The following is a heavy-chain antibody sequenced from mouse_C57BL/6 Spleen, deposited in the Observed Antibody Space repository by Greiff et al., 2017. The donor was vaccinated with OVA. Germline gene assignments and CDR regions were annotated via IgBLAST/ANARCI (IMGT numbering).Heavy chain of an antibody. CDR2: ISYDGSN. D-gene: IGHD1-1*01. Sequence: EVKLVESGPGLVKPSQSLSLTCSVTGYSITSGYYWNWIRQFPGNKLEWMGYISYDGSNNYNPSLKNRISITRDTSKNQFFLKLNSVTTEDTATYYCARGIYYYGSSYDYAMDYWGQGTSVTVSS. CDR1: GYSITSGYY. J-gene: IGHJ4*01. CDR3: ARGIYYYGSSYDYAMDY. V-gene: IGHV3-6*01.